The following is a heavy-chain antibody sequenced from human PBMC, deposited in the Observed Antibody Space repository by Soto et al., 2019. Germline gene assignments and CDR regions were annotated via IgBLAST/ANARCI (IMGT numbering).Heavy chain of an antibody. V-gene: IGHV3-30-3*01. D-gene: IGHD2-8*01. J-gene: IGHJ6*02. CDR1: GFTFSDYA. CDR2: ISFDGNIK. CDR3: ARAPRRYCTSLSCLGLYGLDV. Sequence: QVQLVESGGGVVQPGRSLRLSCAASGFTFSDYAMHWVRHVPGQGLEWVAVISFDGNIKYDADSVKGRFTISSDNSKNTLFLQMDSLNGYDTAVYSCARAPRRYCTSLSCLGLYGLDVWGQGTTVTVSS.